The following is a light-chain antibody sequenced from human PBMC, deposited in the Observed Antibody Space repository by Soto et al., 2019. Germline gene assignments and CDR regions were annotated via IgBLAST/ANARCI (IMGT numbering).Light chain of an antibody. V-gene: IGKV2-28*01. Sequence: DLVMPQSPLSLPVTPGEPASISCRSSQSLLHSNGYNYLDWYLQKPGQSPQLLIYLGSNRASGVPDRVSGSGSGTDITLKISRVEAEDVGVYYCMQPLQSWTFGQGTKVEIK. CDR1: QSLLHSNGYNY. CDR3: MQPLQSWT. CDR2: LGS. J-gene: IGKJ1*01.